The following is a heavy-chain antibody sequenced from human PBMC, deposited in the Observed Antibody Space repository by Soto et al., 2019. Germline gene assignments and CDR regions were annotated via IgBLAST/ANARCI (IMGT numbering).Heavy chain of an antibody. CDR3: ARDPRNLHYYGSGSYYDWYFDL. J-gene: IGHJ2*01. CDR1: GGSISSYY. CDR2: IYYSGST. Sequence: QVQLQESGPGLVKPSETLSLTCTVSGGSISSYYWSWIRQPPGKGLEWIGYIYYSGSTNYNPSLTSRVTISVDTSKNQFSLKLSSVTAADTAVYYCARDPRNLHYYGSGSYYDWYFDLWGRGTLVTVSS. V-gene: IGHV4-59*01. D-gene: IGHD3-10*01.